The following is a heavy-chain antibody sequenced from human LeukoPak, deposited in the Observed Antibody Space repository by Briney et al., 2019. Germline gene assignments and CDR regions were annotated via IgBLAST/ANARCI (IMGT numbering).Heavy chain of an antibody. J-gene: IGHJ4*02. CDR1: GGSISSHY. D-gene: IGHD3-3*01. Sequence: SETLSLTCTVSGGSISSHYWSWIRQPPGKGLEWNGYIYYSGSTNYNPSLKSRVTISVDTSKNQFSLKLSSVTAADTAVYYCAREAPRPDFWSGYYRGQFDYWGQGTLVTVSS. CDR2: IYYSGST. V-gene: IGHV4-59*11. CDR3: AREAPRPDFWSGYYRGQFDY.